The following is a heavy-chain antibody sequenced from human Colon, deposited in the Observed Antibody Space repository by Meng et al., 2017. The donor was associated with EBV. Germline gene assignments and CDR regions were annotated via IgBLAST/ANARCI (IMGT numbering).Heavy chain of an antibody. J-gene: IGHJ4*02. CDR2: ISYSGTYT. Sequence: DVQLVESGXXLVKPGGPLRLSCATSGFTFSDSGVNWVRQAPGKGLEWVASISYSGTYTYYADSVKGRFTISRDNAKNSLYLQMNSLRAEDTAVYYCARGSVPLFDYWGQGTLVTVSS. V-gene: IGHV3-21*01. D-gene: IGHD6-6*01. CDR3: ARGSVPLFDY. CDR1: GFTFSDSG.